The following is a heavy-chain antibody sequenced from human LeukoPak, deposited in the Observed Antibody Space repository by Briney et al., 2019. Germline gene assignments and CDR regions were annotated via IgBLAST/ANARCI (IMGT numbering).Heavy chain of an antibody. J-gene: IGHJ4*02. CDR3: ARDGGYSSSSEFDY. CDR1: GLTFSSYS. Sequence: GGSLRLSCAASGLTFSSYSMNWVRQAPGKGLEWVSSISSSSSYIYYADSVKGRFTISRDNAKNSLYLQMNSLRAEDTAVYYCARDGGYSSSSEFDYWGQGTLVTVSS. CDR2: ISSSSSYI. V-gene: IGHV3-21*01. D-gene: IGHD6-6*01.